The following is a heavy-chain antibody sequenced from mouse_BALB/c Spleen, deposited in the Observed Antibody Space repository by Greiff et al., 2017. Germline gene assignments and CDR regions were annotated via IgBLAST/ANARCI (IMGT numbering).Heavy chain of an antibody. CDR1: GYTFTSYW. CDR3: ARSYYYGSRENWYFDV. V-gene: IGHV1S81*02. CDR2: INPSNGRT. D-gene: IGHD1-1*01. Sequence: QVQLQQPGAELVKPGASVKLSCKASGYTFTSYWMHWVKQRPGQGLEWIGEINPSNGRTNYNEKFKSKATLTVDKSSSTAYMQLSSLTSEDSAVYYCARSYYYGSRENWYFDVWGAGTTVTVSS. J-gene: IGHJ1*01.